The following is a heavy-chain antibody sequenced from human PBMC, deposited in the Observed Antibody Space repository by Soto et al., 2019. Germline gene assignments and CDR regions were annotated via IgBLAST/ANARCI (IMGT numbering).Heavy chain of an antibody. V-gene: IGHV3-23*01. D-gene: IGHD2-2*01. CDR1: GFTFSSYA. CDR3: AKNPAAVQYYYYYMDV. Sequence: GGSLRLSCAASGFTFSSYAMSWVRQAPGKGLGWVSAISGSGGSTYYADSVKGRFTISRDNSKNTLYLQMNSLRAEDTAVYYCAKNPAAVQYYYYYMDVWGKGTTVTVSS. J-gene: IGHJ6*03. CDR2: ISGSGGST.